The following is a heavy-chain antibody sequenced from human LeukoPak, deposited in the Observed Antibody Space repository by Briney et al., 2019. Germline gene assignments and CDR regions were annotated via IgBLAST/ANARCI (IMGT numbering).Heavy chain of an antibody. CDR2: IMPNGETR. J-gene: IGHJ3*02. D-gene: IGHD2-15*01. CDR1: GFSFSNYV. CDR3: ARDRDGGFAFDI. Sequence: GGSLRLSCAASGFSFSNYVMRWVRQAPGKGLEYVSAIMPNGETRGYANSMKGRFTISRDNSKNTLYLQMGSLRAEDMAIYYCARDRDGGFAFDIWGQGTLVTVPS. V-gene: IGHV3-64*01.